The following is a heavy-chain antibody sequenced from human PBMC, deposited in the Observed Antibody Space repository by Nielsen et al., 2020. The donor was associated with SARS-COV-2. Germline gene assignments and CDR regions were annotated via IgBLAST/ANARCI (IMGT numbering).Heavy chain of an antibody. D-gene: IGHD2-15*01. CDR2: IYYSGST. CDR1: GGSISSSSYY. J-gene: IGHJ3*02. CDR3: ARAKVGAAYVVVVAATRPQAFDI. V-gene: IGHV4-39*07. Sequence: SETLSLTCTVSGGSISSSSYYWGWIRQPPGKGLEWIGSIYYSGSTYYNPSLKSRVTISVDTSKNQFSLKLSSVTAADTAVYYCARAKVGAAYVVVVAATRPQAFDIWGQGTMVTVSS.